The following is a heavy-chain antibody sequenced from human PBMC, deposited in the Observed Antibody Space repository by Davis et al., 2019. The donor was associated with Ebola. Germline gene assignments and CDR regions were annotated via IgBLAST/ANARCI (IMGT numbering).Heavy chain of an antibody. D-gene: IGHD3-10*01. V-gene: IGHV4-59*01. CDR3: ASALWFGESYFDY. CDR2: TSYNGNT. J-gene: IGHJ4*02. CDR1: GASISRYY. Sequence: SETLSLTCTVSGASISRYYWSWIRQTPGQGLEWMGHTSYNGNTHYSPSLKSRVTISVDTSKNQFSLKLSSVTAADTAVYYCASALWFGESYFDYWGQGTLVTVSS.